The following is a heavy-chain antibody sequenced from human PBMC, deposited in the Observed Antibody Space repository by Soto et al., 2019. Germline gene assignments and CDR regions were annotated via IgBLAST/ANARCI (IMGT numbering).Heavy chain of an antibody. D-gene: IGHD6-19*01. J-gene: IGHJ4*02. V-gene: IGHV3-7*03. CDR2: INQDGTRK. CDR1: GFTFSGYW. CDR3: ARWESSDWYLAI. Sequence: EVQLVESGGGLVQPGGSLTLSCAASGFTFSGYWMSWVRQAPGKGLEWVASINQDGTRKYYVESVKGRFTVSRDNAKTSVYLQMISLRAEDTAVYYCARWESSDWYLAIGGQGTLVTVSS.